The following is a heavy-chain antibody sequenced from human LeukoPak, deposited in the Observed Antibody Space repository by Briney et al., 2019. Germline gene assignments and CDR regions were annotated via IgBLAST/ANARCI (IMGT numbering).Heavy chain of an antibody. Sequence: RAAETLSLTCIVSGVSISNYYWSWVRQAPGKGLEWVGDIHSSGSTNYNPSLKGRVTISGDTSKNQFSLKLSCVSAADTAVYYWARLPARGWYLHYWGQGTLVTVSS. D-gene: IGHD6-19*01. CDR1: GVSISNYY. CDR3: ARLPARGWYLHY. V-gene: IGHV4-4*09. J-gene: IGHJ4*02. CDR2: IHSSGST.